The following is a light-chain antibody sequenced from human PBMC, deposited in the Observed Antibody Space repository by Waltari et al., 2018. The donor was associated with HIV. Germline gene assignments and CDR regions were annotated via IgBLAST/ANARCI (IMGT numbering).Light chain of an antibody. CDR1: QHVDKY. J-gene: IGKJ4*01. CDR3: QQTFTLPLT. Sequence: DIHITQSPSSLSASIGDRVTITCRTSQHVDKYLNWYQQRPWKAPRLLVFTASTLHTGVPSRFTATGSGTTFSLAIASLQPDDIATYYCQQTFTLPLTFGGGTKLEI. CDR2: TAS. V-gene: IGKV1-39*01.